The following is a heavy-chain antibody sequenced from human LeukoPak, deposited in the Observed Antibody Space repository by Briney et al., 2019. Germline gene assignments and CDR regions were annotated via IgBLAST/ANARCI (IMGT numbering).Heavy chain of an antibody. CDR3: ASRSYGRFDY. CDR2: IKQDGSEK. CDR1: GFTFSNYW. D-gene: IGHD5-18*01. V-gene: IGHV3-7*02. Sequence: GGSLRLSCAASGFTFSNYWMSWVRQAPGKGLEWVANIKQDGSEKSYVDSVKGRFTISRDNAKNSLYLQMNSLRAEDTAVYYCASRSYGRFDYWGQGTLVTVSS. J-gene: IGHJ4*02.